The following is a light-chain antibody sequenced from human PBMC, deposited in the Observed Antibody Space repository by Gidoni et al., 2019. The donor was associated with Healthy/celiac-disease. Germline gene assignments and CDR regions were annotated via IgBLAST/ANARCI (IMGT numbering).Light chain of an antibody. J-gene: IGLJ1*01. CDR2: DTY. CDR3: SSYSSVGSPII. V-gene: IGLV2-14*03. Sequence: QSARTQPAAVTGSPGQSIAISCIGTYSDIGASYWFSWYQQRPGKAPKLLIFDTYHRPSGVSARFSASKSANPASLTISLLQSGDEAAYFCSSYSSVGSPIIFGTGTKVTVL. CDR1: YSDIGASYW.